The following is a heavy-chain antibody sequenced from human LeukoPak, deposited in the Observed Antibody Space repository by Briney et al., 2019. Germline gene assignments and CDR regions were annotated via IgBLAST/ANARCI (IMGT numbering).Heavy chain of an antibody. Sequence: GGSLRLSCAASGFTFSNYAMSWVRQAPGKGLEYVSSINSNGDNTYYADSVRGRFTISRDNSKNMLYLQMGSLTTEDTAVFYCARDSGRAQGWFGPWGQGTLVTVSS. CDR3: ARDSGRAQGWFGP. CDR2: INSNGDNT. CDR1: GFTFSNYA. J-gene: IGHJ5*02. V-gene: IGHV3-64*02. D-gene: IGHD5-12*01.